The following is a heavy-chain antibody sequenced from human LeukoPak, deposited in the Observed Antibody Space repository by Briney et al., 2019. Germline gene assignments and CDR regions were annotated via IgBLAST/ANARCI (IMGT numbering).Heavy chain of an antibody. Sequence: GRSLRLSCTASGITFSSYGMHWVRQAPGKGLEWVAVIWYDGSNKYYADSVKGRFTISRDNSKNTLDLQMNSLRAEDTAVYYCAGGSGSYRPFDYWGQGTLVTVSS. D-gene: IGHD3-16*02. CDR1: GITFSSYG. J-gene: IGHJ4*02. CDR2: IWYDGSNK. CDR3: AGGSGSYRPFDY. V-gene: IGHV3-33*01.